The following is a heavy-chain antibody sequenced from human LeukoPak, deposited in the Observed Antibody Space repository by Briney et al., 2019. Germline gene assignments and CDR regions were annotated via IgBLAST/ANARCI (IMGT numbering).Heavy chain of an antibody. V-gene: IGHV4-34*01. CDR2: IYYSGST. CDR1: GGSFSGYY. D-gene: IGHD6-6*01. J-gene: IGHJ5*02. CDR3: ARAVLIAARPEWFDP. Sequence: SETLSLTCAVYGGSFSGYYRSWIRQPPGKGLEWIGSIYYSGSTYYNPSLKSRVTISVDTSKNQFSLKLSSVTAADTAVYYCARAVLIAARPEWFDPWGQGTLVTVSS.